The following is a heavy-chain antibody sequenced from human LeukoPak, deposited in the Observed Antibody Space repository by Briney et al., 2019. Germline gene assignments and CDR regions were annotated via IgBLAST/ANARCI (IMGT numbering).Heavy chain of an antibody. Sequence: ASVKVSCKVSGYTLTELSMHWVRRAPGKGLEWMGGFDPEDGETIYAQKFQGRVTMTEDTSTDTAYMELSSLRSEDTAVYYCATLSGSYYSNDYWGQGTLVTVSS. V-gene: IGHV1-24*01. CDR1: GYTLTELS. J-gene: IGHJ4*02. D-gene: IGHD1-26*01. CDR3: ATLSGSYYSNDY. CDR2: FDPEDGET.